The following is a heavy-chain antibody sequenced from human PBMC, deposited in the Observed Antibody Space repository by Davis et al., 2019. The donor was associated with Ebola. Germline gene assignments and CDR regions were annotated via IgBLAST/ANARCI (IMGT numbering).Heavy chain of an antibody. Sequence: GESLKISCAASGFTFSGSGIHWVRQASGKGLEWVGRFRSKANSYATAYAASVKGRFTISRDDSKNTAYLQMKSLKTEDTAVYYCTREYGDYDYWGQGTLVTVSS. CDR1: GFTFSGSG. CDR3: TREYGDYDY. J-gene: IGHJ4*02. CDR2: FRSKANSYAT. D-gene: IGHD4-17*01. V-gene: IGHV3-73*01.